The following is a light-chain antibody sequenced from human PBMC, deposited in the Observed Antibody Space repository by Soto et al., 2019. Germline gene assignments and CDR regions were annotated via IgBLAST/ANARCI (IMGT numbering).Light chain of an antibody. CDR1: QSISSSY. CDR2: TAS. J-gene: IGKJ4*01. Sequence: EIVLTQSPGSLSFSRGKTATLSCRAIQSISSSYLAWYQQRPGQAPRLLIYTASTRASGTPARFSGSGSGTEFTLTISSLQSEDFAVYYCQQYNNWPPLTFGGGTKVDIK. V-gene: IGKV3-15*01. CDR3: QQYNNWPPLT.